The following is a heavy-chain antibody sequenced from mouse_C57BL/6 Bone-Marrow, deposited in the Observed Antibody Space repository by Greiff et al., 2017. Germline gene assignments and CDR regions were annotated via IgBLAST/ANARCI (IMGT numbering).Heavy chain of an antibody. CDR1: GYSFTDYN. Sequence: EVQLQQSGPELVKPGASVKISCKASGYSFTDYNMNWVTQSHGKSLEWIGVINPNYGTTSYNQKFKGKDTLTVDQSSNTANIQLNSLTSLDSAVYYLSRRGYYYGSKTYYLDYWGQGTTLTVSS. CDR2: INPNYGTT. D-gene: IGHD1-1*01. CDR3: SRRGYYYGSKTYYLDY. V-gene: IGHV1-39*01. J-gene: IGHJ2*01.